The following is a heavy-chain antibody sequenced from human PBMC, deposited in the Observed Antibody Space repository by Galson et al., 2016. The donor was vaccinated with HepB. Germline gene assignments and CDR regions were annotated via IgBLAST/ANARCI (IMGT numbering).Heavy chain of an antibody. Sequence: SETLSLTCTVSGGSISGRSYYWGWIRQPPGKGLEWLGSIYYTGTPYYNPSLESRVIISIDTSKNQFSLKLRSVTAADTAIYYCASDLVVATVPRPLNFWGQGTLVTVSS. J-gene: IGHJ4*02. D-gene: IGHD2-21*02. V-gene: IGHV4-39*01. CDR2: IYYTGTP. CDR1: GGSISGRSYY. CDR3: ASDLVVATVPRPLNF.